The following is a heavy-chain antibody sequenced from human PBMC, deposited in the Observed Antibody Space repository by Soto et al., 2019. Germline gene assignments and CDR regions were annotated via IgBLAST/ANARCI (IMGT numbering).Heavy chain of an antibody. CDR1: GGSISSGGYY. CDR2: IYYSGST. CDR3: ARWPQLEPRFDY. V-gene: IGHV4-31*03. D-gene: IGHD1-1*01. Sequence: QVQLQESGPGLVKPSQTLSLTCTVSGGSISSGGYYWSWIRQHPGKGLEWIGYIYYSGSTNYNPSLKRRVTLSVDTSKNQFSLKLSSVTAADTAVYYCARWPQLEPRFDYWGQGTLVTVSS. J-gene: IGHJ4*02.